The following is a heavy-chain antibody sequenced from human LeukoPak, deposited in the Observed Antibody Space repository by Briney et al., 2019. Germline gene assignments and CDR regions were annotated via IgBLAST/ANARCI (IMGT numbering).Heavy chain of an antibody. D-gene: IGHD6-19*01. CDR2: LHGNGDET. CDR1: GVTFSSYA. V-gene: IGHV3-23*01. Sequence: GGSLGLSCAATGVTFSSYAMNWVRQAPGKGLEWVSSLHGNGDETHYADSVKGRFTISRDNSKATLYLQMNSLRADDTALYYCAAKRMAGTGYYFESWGQGTLVTVSS. J-gene: IGHJ4*02. CDR3: AAKRMAGTGYYFES.